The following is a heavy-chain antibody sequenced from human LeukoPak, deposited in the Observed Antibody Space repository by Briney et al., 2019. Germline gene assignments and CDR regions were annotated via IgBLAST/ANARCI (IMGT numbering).Heavy chain of an antibody. CDR3: ARLGHSVTYYVDHYYFEY. CDR1: GGSISSSTYY. Sequence: SETLSPTCTVSGGSISSSTYYWGWIRQPPGKGLEWIGTIYYSGSTYYDPSLKNRVTISVDTSKNQFSLKLSSVTATDTGVYYCARLGHSVTYYVDHYYFEYWGQGTLVTVSS. V-gene: IGHV4-39*01. D-gene: IGHD1-26*01. CDR2: IYYSGST. J-gene: IGHJ4*02.